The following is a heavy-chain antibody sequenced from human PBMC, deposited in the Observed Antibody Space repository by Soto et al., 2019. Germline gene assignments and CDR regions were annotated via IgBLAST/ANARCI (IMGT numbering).Heavy chain of an antibody. CDR3: AAVIPHTPYNSPHYFDH. D-gene: IGHD1-20*01. V-gene: IGHV1-69*13. J-gene: IGHJ4*02. CDR2: IIPLFATS. Sequence: ASVKVSCKASGGTCRNYAITWVIQAPGQGLEWMGGIIPLFATSNYAQKFLGRLTFTADESAGTAYMELSSLRSEDTAVYYCAAVIPHTPYNSPHYFDHWGQGTLVTVSS. CDR1: GGTCRNYA.